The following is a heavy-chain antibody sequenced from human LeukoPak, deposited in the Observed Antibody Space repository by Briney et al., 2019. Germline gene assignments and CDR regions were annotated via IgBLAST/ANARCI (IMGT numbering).Heavy chain of an antibody. CDR3: AREFAAAGRLFDC. Sequence: SVKVSCKASGGTFSSYAISWVRQAPGQGLEWMGGIIPIFGTANYAQKFQGRVTITADESTSTAYMELSSLRSEDTAVYYCAREFAAAGRLFDCWGQGTLVTFSS. D-gene: IGHD6-13*01. CDR1: GGTFSSYA. J-gene: IGHJ4*02. V-gene: IGHV1-69*13. CDR2: IIPIFGTA.